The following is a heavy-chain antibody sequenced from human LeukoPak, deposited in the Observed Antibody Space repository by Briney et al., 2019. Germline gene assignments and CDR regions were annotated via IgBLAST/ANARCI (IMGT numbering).Heavy chain of an antibody. D-gene: IGHD3-16*02. J-gene: IGHJ5*02. V-gene: IGHV3-23*01. CDR2: ISGSGGST. CDR3: AKDKPRIMITFGGVIVAENWFDP. Sequence: PGGSLRLSCAASGVTFSSYAMSWGRQAPGEGLEWVSAISGSGGSTYYADSVKGRFTISRDNSKNTLYLQMNSLRAEDTAVYYCAKDKPRIMITFGGVIVAENWFDPWGQGTLVTVSS. CDR1: GVTFSSYA.